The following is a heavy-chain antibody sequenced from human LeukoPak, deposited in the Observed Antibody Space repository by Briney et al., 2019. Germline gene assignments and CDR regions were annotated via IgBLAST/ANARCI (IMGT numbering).Heavy chain of an antibody. Sequence: GGSLRLSCAASGFTFSRYAVTWVRQAPGKGLEWVSSISNSDGSTYYADSVRGRFTISRDNSKNTLYPQMNSLRAEDTAVYYCVAPASSSTVYYFDYWGQGTLVTVSS. D-gene: IGHD6-6*01. CDR3: VAPASSSTVYYFDY. CDR1: GFTFSRYA. CDR2: ISNSDGST. V-gene: IGHV3-23*01. J-gene: IGHJ4*02.